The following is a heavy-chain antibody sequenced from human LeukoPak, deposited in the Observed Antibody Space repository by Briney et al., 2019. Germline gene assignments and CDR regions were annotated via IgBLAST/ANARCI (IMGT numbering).Heavy chain of an antibody. Sequence: ASVKVSCKASGGTFSSYATSWVRQAPGQGLEWMGGIIPIFGTANYAQKFQGRVTITADESTSTAYMELSSLRSEDTAVYYCASGGDDYKNWFDPWGQGTLVTVSS. CDR1: GGTFSSYA. D-gene: IGHD5-24*01. CDR2: IIPIFGTA. V-gene: IGHV1-69*13. J-gene: IGHJ5*02. CDR3: ASGGDDYKNWFDP.